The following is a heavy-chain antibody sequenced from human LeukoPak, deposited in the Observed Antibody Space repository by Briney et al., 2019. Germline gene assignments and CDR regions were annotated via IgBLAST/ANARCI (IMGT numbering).Heavy chain of an antibody. V-gene: IGHV3-21*01. Sequence: GGSLRLSCAASGFTFSSYTMNWVRQAPGKGLEWVSSISSSSDDIYYADSVKGRFTISRDNAKNSLFLQVNSLRAEDTAVYYCARDGYYYDSSPFNYFDYWGQGTLVTVSS. CDR3: ARDGYYYDSSPFNYFDY. CDR1: GFTFSSYT. D-gene: IGHD3-22*01. J-gene: IGHJ4*02. CDR2: ISSSSDDI.